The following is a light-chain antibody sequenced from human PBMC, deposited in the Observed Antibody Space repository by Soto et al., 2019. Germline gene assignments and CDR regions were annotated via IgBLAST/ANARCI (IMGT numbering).Light chain of an antibody. V-gene: IGLV1-40*01. CDR3: QSYDSSLSGWV. CDR2: GTS. Sequence: QSVLTQPPSVSGAPGQRVTISCTGGSSNIGAGYDVHWYQQLPGTAPKLLIYGTSNRPSGVPDRFSGSKSGTSASLAITGLQAEDEADYYCQSYDSSLSGWVFGGGPKLTVL. J-gene: IGLJ3*02. CDR1: SSNIGAGYD.